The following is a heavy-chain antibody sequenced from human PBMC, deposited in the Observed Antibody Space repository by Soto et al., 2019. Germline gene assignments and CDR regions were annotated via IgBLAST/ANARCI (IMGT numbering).Heavy chain of an antibody. V-gene: IGHV3-48*01. CDR1: GFTFSSYS. CDR2: ISSSSSTI. Sequence: HPGGSLRLSCAASGFTFSSYSMNWVRQAPGKGLEWVSYISSSSSTIYYADSVKGRFTISRDNAKNSLYLQMNSLRAEDTAVYYCARDYSRAPAAVLDYWGQGTLVTVSS. CDR3: ARDYSRAPAAVLDY. J-gene: IGHJ4*02. D-gene: IGHD6-13*01.